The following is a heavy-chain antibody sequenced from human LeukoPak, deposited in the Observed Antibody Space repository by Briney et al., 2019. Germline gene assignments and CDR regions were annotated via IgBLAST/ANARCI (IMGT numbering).Heavy chain of an antibody. CDR1: GFTFSSYG. CDR2: IRYDGSNK. CDR3: AKEDATMVTIDY. Sequence: GGSLRLSCAASGFTFSSYGMHWARQAPGKGLEWVAFIRYDGSNKYYADSVKGRFTISRDNSKSTLYLQMNSLRAEDTAVYYCAKEDATMVTIDYWGQGTLVTVSS. D-gene: IGHD5-18*01. V-gene: IGHV3-30*02. J-gene: IGHJ4*02.